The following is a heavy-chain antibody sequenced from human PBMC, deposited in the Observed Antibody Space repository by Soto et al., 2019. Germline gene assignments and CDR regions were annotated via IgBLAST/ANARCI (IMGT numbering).Heavy chain of an antibody. CDR3: ARAPLDYDILTGYYIPIFFDP. J-gene: IGHJ5*02. D-gene: IGHD3-9*01. V-gene: IGHV4-59*12. CDR1: GGSISSYY. Sequence: SETLSLTCTVSGGSISSYYWSWIRQSPGKGLEWIGYISYSGSTKYNPSLKSRVTISVDTSKNQFSLKLSSVTAADTAVYYCARAPLDYDILTGYYIPIFFDPWGQGTLVTVSS. CDR2: ISYSGST.